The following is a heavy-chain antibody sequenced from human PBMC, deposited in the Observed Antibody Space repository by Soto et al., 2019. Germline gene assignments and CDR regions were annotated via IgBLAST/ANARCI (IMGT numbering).Heavy chain of an antibody. D-gene: IGHD3-22*01. Sequence: QVQLVQSGAEVKKPGASVKVSCKASGYTFTSYAMHWVRQAPGQRLEWMGWINAGNGNTKYSQKFQGRVTITGDTSASTAYMELSSLRSEDTAVYYCARDLYYYDSSGYPNAFDIWGQGTMVTVSS. J-gene: IGHJ3*02. CDR3: ARDLYYYDSSGYPNAFDI. V-gene: IGHV1-3*01. CDR2: INAGNGNT. CDR1: GYTFTSYA.